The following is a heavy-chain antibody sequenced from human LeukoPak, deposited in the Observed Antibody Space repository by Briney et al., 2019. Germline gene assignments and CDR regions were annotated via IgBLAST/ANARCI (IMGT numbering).Heavy chain of an antibody. CDR1: GFTFSSYW. J-gene: IGHJ3*02. Sequence: GGSLRLSCAASGFTFSSYWMHWVRQAPGKGLVWVSRINSDSSSTSYADSVKGRFTISRDNAKNTLYLKMNSLRAEDTAVYYCARDLSLDAFDIWGQGTMVTVSS. D-gene: IGHD2/OR15-2a*01. CDR2: INSDSSST. CDR3: ARDLSLDAFDI. V-gene: IGHV3-74*01.